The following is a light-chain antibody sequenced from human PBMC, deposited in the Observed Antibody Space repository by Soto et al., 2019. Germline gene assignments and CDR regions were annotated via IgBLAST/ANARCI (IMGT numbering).Light chain of an antibody. V-gene: IGKV1-9*01. CDR2: SAS. CDR3: QQVKSYPQT. Sequence: DVQSTKYPSFLSASVGDRVTITCRASQGISTSLAWYQQVPGKAPKLLISSASTFQSGVPSRFSGSGSGTEFTLTISILEHEDFAPYFCQQVKSYPQTFGQGTKVEIK. CDR1: QGISTS. J-gene: IGKJ2*01.